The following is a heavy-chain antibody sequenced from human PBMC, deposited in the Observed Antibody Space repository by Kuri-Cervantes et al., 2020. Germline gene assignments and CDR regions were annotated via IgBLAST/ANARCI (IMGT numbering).Heavy chain of an antibody. J-gene: IGHJ6*03. V-gene: IGHV1-69*05. D-gene: IGHD5-24*01. Sequence: SSVKVSCKASGGTFSSYAISWVRQAPGQGLEWMGGIIPIFGTANYAQKFQGRVTITTDESTSTAYMELSSLRSEDTAVYYCARARRDVYNPYYYMDVWGKGTTVTVSS. CDR2: IIPIFGTA. CDR3: ARARRDVYNPYYYMDV. CDR1: GGTFSSYA.